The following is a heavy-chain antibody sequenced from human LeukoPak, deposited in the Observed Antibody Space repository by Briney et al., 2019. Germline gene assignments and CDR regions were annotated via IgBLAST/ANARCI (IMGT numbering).Heavy chain of an antibody. CDR3: AKVNSGSHNYFDY. CDR1: GFTFDDYA. D-gene: IGHD1-26*01. J-gene: IGHJ4*02. Sequence: GRSLRLSCAASGFTFDDYAMHWVRQAPGKGLEWVSGISWNSGSVGYADSVKGRFTISRDNAKNSLYLQMNSLRAEDTALYYCAKVNSGSHNYFDYWGQGTLVTVSS. V-gene: IGHV3-9*01. CDR2: ISWNSGSV.